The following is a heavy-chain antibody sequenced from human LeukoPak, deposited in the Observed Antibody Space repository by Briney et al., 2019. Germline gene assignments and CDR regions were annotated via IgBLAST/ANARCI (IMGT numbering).Heavy chain of an antibody. CDR1: GYSFTSYW. D-gene: IGHD1-26*01. Sequence: GESLQISCQGSGYSFTSYWIGWVRQMPGKGLEWMGIIYLGDSDTRYSPSFQGQVTISADKSISTAYLQWSSLKASDTAMYYCARLVLIVGATTDTDAFDIWGQGTMVTVSS. CDR3: ARLVLIVGATTDTDAFDI. J-gene: IGHJ3*02. V-gene: IGHV5-51*01. CDR2: IYLGDSDT.